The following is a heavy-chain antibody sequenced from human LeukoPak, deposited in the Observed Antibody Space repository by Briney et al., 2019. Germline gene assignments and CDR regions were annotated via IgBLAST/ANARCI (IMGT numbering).Heavy chain of an antibody. D-gene: IGHD1-1*01. CDR2: ISGSGGST. V-gene: IGHV3-23*01. Sequence: GSLRLSCAASGFTFSSYAMSWVRQAPGKGLEWVSAISGSGGSTYYADSVKGRFTISRDNSKNTLYLQMNSLRAEDTAVYYCAKGRVATERKNWFDPWGQGTLVTVSS. CDR1: GFTFSSYA. CDR3: AKGRVATERKNWFDP. J-gene: IGHJ5*02.